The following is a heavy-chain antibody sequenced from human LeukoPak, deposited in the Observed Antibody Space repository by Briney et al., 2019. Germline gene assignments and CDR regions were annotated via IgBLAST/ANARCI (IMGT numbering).Heavy chain of an antibody. D-gene: IGHD2-2*01. CDR3: ATGSPTQWYQLLPSHDFDY. V-gene: IGHV1-24*01. J-gene: IGHJ4*02. Sequence: ASVKVSCKVSGYTLTELSMHWVRQAPGKGHEGMGGFDPEDGETIYAQKFQGRVTMTEDTSTDTAYMELSSLRSEDTAVYYCATGSPTQWYQLLPSHDFDYWGQGTLVTVSS. CDR1: GYTLTELS. CDR2: FDPEDGET.